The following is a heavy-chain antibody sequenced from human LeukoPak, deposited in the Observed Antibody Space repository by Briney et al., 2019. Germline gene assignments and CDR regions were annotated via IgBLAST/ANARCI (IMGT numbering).Heavy chain of an antibody. J-gene: IGHJ3*02. CDR1: GFTFNNYG. D-gene: IGHD2-21*01. Sequence: GGSLRLSCAASGFTFNNYGMHWVRQAPGKGLEWVAFIRYDGSKIDYADSVKGRFTISRGNSENTLYLQMNSLRTEDTAVYYCGKDRIISDSDALEIWGQGTMVTVSS. CDR3: GKDRIISDSDALEI. V-gene: IGHV3-30*02. CDR2: IRYDGSKI.